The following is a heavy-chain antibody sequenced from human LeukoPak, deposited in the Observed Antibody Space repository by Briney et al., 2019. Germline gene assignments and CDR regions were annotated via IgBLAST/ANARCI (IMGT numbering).Heavy chain of an antibody. J-gene: IGHJ4*02. D-gene: IGHD6-6*01. V-gene: IGHV4-34*01. CDR2: INHSGST. CDR3: ARARIAARRYFDY. CDR1: GGSFSGYY. Sequence: PSETLSLTCAVYGGSFSGYYWSWIRQPPGKGLEWIGEINHSGSTNYNPSLKSRVTISVDTSKNQFSLKLSSVTAADTAVYYCARARIAARRYFDYWGQGTLVTVSS.